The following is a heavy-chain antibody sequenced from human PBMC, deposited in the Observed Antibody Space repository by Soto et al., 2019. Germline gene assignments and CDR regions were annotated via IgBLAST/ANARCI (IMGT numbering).Heavy chain of an antibody. CDR1: GGTFSSYA. Sequence: QVQLVQSGAEVKKPGSSVKVSCKASGGTFSSYAISWVRQAPGQGLEWMGGIIPIFGTANYAQKFQGRVTITADESTSTAYMELSSLRSDDTAVYYCARERGYCSGGSCYPYGYYWGQGTLVTVSS. V-gene: IGHV1-69*01. D-gene: IGHD2-15*01. J-gene: IGHJ4*02. CDR2: IIPIFGTA. CDR3: ARERGYCSGGSCYPYGYY.